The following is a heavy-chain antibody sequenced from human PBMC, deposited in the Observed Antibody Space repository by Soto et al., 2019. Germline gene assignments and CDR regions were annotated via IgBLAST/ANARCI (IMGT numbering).Heavy chain of an antibody. CDR3: AKAISPFGGVGYYYYGMDV. J-gene: IGHJ6*02. D-gene: IGHD3-16*01. Sequence: QPGGSLRLSCAASGFTFSSYAMSWVRQAPGKGLEWVSAISGGGGSTYYADSVKGRFTISRDNTKNTLYLQMNSLRAEDTAVYYCAKAISPFGGVGYYYYGMDVWGQGTTVTVSS. V-gene: IGHV3-23*01. CDR2: ISGGGGST. CDR1: GFTFSSYA.